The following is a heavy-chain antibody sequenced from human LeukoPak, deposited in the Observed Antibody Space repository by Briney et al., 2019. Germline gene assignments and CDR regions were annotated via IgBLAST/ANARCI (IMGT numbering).Heavy chain of an antibody. D-gene: IGHD3-22*01. V-gene: IGHV3-53*01. J-gene: IGHJ4*02. CDR3: ARGPDSSGYYPAIDY. CDR2: IYSGSST. CDR1: GFTVSSNY. Sequence: GGSLRLSCAASGFTVSSNYMSWVRQAPGKGLEWVSVIYSGSSTYYADSVKGRFTISRDNSKNTLYLQMNSLRAEDTAVYYCARGPDSSGYYPAIDYWGQGTLVTVSS.